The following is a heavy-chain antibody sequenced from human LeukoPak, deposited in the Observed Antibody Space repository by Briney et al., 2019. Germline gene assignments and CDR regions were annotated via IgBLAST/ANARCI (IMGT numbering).Heavy chain of an antibody. CDR1: GFSLSTSGMC. CDR3: ARIRQKSSGWEPFDY. J-gene: IGHJ4*02. V-gene: IGHV2-70*01. Sequence: SKSGPALVKPTLTLTLTCTFSGFSLSTSGMCVSWIRQPPGKALVRLALIAWEDDKYYSTSLKTGLTISKDTSKNQVVLTMTNMGPVDTATYYCARIRQKSSGWEPFDYWGQGTLVTVSS. D-gene: IGHD6-19*01. CDR2: IAWEDDK.